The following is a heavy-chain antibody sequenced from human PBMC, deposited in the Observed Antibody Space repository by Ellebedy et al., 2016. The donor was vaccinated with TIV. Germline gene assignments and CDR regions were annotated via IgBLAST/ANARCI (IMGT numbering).Heavy chain of an antibody. V-gene: IGHV3-21*06. CDR2: ISGNGVYT. CDR1: GLPLQNYS. D-gene: IGHD2/OR15-2a*01. Sequence: GGSLRLSCAASGLPLQNYSVNWVRQAPGKGLEWVSSISGNGVYTKYSDLVKGRFTISRDSAKNSVSLQMDSLRAEDTAIYYCATDRGERGLLSFFDSWGQGTPVTVST. CDR3: ATDRGERGLLSFFDS. J-gene: IGHJ4*02.